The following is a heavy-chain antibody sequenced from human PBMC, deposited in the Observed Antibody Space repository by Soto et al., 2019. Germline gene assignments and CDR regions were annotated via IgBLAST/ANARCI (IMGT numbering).Heavy chain of an antibody. CDR2: ISGTGTNT. CDR1: GFTCSSYA. Sequence: EVQLLESGGGLVQPGGSLRLSCVASGFTCSSYAMSWFRQAPGWGLEWVSGISGTGTNTYYADSVKGRVTISRDNSKKTVYLQMNSLRAEDTAVYFCAKDQIAVAGSTFDFWGHGTRVTVSS. CDR3: AKDQIAVAGSTFDF. V-gene: IGHV3-23*01. D-gene: IGHD6-19*01. J-gene: IGHJ4*01.